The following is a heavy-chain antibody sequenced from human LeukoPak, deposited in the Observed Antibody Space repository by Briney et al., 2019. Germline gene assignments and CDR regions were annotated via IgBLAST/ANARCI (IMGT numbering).Heavy chain of an antibody. CDR1: GGSISSYY. D-gene: IGHD3-10*01. Sequence: SETLSLTCTVSGGSISSYYWSWIRQPPGKGLEWIGYIYYSGSTNYNPSLKSRVTISVDTSKNQFSLKLSSVTAADTAVYYCARDTDSDGSGYWGQGTLVTVSS. V-gene: IGHV4-59*01. J-gene: IGHJ4*02. CDR2: IYYSGST. CDR3: ARDTDSDGSGY.